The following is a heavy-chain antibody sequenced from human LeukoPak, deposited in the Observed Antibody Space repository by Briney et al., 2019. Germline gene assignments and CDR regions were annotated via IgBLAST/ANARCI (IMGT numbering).Heavy chain of an antibody. D-gene: IGHD4-17*01. Sequence: SETLSLTCAVYGGSFSGYYWSWIRQPPGKGLEWIGEINHSGSTNYNPSLKSRVTISVDTSENQFSLKLSSVTAADTAVYYCAIQGMTTVTTDIDYWGQGTLVTVSS. V-gene: IGHV4-34*01. CDR3: AIQGMTTVTTDIDY. J-gene: IGHJ4*02. CDR1: GGSFSGYY. CDR2: INHSGST.